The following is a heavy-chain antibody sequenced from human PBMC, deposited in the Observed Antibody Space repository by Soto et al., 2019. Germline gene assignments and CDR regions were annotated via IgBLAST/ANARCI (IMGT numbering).Heavy chain of an antibody. V-gene: IGHV1-69*06. CDR1: GGTFSSYA. J-gene: IGHJ4*02. Sequence: QVQLVQSGAEVKKPGSSVKVSCKASGGTFSSYAISWVRQAPGQGLEWMGGIIPIFGTANYAQKFQGRVTMTTDTSTSTAYMELRSLRSDDTAVYYCARDNWPPMVRGVILDYWGQGTLVTVSS. CDR2: IIPIFGTA. D-gene: IGHD3-10*01. CDR3: ARDNWPPMVRGVILDY.